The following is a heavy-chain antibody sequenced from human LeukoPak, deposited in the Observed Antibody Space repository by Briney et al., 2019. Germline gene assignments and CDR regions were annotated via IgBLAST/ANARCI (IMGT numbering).Heavy chain of an antibody. J-gene: IGHJ3*02. CDR3: ARRLGYCSSTSCSVGAFDI. CDR2: IYHSGST. Sequence: SETLSLTCAVSGGSISSGGYSWSWLRQPPGTGLEWIGYIYHSGSTYYNPSLKSRVTISVDRSKNQFSLKLSSVTAADTAVYYCARRLGYCSSTSCSVGAFDIWGQGTMVTVSS. CDR1: GGSISSGGYS. V-gene: IGHV4-30-2*01. D-gene: IGHD2-2*01.